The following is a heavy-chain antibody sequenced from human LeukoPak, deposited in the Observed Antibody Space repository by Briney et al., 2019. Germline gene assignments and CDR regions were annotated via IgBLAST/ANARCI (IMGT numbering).Heavy chain of an antibody. CDR1: GGSITRNYYY. D-gene: IGHD3-10*01. CDR3: ARDKPPYFASDRSIDY. V-gene: IGHV4-39*07. J-gene: IGHJ4*02. Sequence: PSETLSLTCTVSGGSITRNYYYWGWIRQPPGKGLEWIVSMYYSGSTYYNPSLESRVTMSFDTSKNQFSLRLSSVTAADTAVYYCARDKPPYFASDRSIDYWGQGALVTVSS. CDR2: MYYSGST.